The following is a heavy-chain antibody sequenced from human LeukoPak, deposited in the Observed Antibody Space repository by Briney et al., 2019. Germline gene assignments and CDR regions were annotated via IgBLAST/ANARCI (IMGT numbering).Heavy chain of an antibody. CDR3: AKRTTGTIYYFDY. D-gene: IGHD1-1*01. Sequence: SGGSLRLSCAASGFTFSSYVMHWVRQAPGKGLEWVAIISYDGSNEYYADSVKGRFTISRDNSKNTLYLQTNSLRAEDTAVYYCAKRTTGTIYYFDYWGQGTLVTVSS. J-gene: IGHJ4*02. V-gene: IGHV3-30*04. CDR1: GFTFSSYV. CDR2: ISYDGSNE.